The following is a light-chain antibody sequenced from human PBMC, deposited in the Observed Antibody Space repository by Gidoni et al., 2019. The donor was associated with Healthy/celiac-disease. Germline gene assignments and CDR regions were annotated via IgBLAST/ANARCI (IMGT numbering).Light chain of an antibody. CDR1: QSVSSSY. V-gene: IGKV3-20*01. CDR2: GAS. CDR3: QQYGSSPEWT. Sequence: EIVLTQSPGTLSLSPGERATLSCRASQSVSSSYLAWYQQKPGRAPRPLIYGASSRATGIPDRFSGSGSGTDFTLTISRLVPEDFAVYYCQQYGSSPEWTFGQGTKVEIK. J-gene: IGKJ1*01.